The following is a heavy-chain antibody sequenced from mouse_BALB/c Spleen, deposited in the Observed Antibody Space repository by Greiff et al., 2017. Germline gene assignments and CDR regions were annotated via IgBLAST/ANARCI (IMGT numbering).Heavy chain of an antibody. D-gene: IGHD2-10*02. CDR3: AGYGNYWYFDV. Sequence: VQLQQSGAELVKPGASVKLSCTASGFNIKDTYMHWVKQRPEQGLEWIGRIDPANGNTKYDPKFQGKATITADTSSNTAYLQLSSLTSEDTAVYYCAGYGNYWYFDVWGAGTTVTVSS. CDR2: IDPANGNT. J-gene: IGHJ1*01. V-gene: IGHV14-3*02. CDR1: GFNIKDTY.